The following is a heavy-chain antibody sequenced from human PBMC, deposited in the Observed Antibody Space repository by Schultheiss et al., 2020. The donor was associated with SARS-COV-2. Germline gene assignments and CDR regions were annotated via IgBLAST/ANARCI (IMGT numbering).Heavy chain of an antibody. CDR2: IYTSGST. V-gene: IGHV4-61*02. Sequence: SETLSLTCTVSGGSVSDGSYYWSWIRQPAGKGLEWIGRIYTSGSTNYNPSLKSRVTISVDTSKNQFSLKLSSVTAADTAVYYCARAPMVQGVIGFDYWGQGTLVTVSS. J-gene: IGHJ4*02. CDR3: ARAPMVQGVIGFDY. CDR1: GGSVSDGSYY. D-gene: IGHD3-10*01.